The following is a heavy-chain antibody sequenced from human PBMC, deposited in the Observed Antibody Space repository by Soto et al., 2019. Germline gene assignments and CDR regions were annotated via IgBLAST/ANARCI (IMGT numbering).Heavy chain of an antibody. V-gene: IGHV3-48*02. CDR1: GFTFRSYN. J-gene: IGHJ4*01. Sequence: PGGSLRLSCAASGFTFRSYNMNWVRQAPGKGLDWLSYISSSSSTIYYADSVKGRFTISRDNAKNSLYPQMNSLRDDDTAMYYCARGGTIAVTTIGDYWGQGTLVTVSS. CDR3: ARGGTIAVTTIGDY. D-gene: IGHD5-12*01. CDR2: ISSSSSTI.